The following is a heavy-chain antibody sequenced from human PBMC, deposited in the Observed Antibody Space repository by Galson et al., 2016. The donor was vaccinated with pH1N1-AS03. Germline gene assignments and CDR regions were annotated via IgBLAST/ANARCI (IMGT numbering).Heavy chain of an antibody. V-gene: IGHV3-53*05. D-gene: IGHD2-2*01. Sequence: SLRLSCAASGFTVSSNYMSWVRQAPGKGLEWVSLIYSDAIAHYADSVKGRFSISRDNSKNTLYLQMNSLRAEDTAVYYCAITSGGRAAHDYWGQGTLVTVSS. CDR1: GFTVSSNY. J-gene: IGHJ4*02. CDR3: AITSGGRAAHDY. CDR2: IYSDAIA.